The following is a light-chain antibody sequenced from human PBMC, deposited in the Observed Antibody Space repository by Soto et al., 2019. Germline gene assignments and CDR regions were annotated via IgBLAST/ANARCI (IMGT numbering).Light chain of an antibody. CDR1: PSDVGGYNY. Sequence: QSALTQPRSVSGSPGQSVTISCTGTPSDVGGYNYVSWYQQHPGKAPKLTIYDVSKRPSGVPDRFSGSKSGNTASLTISGLQAEDEADYYCCSLKFGGGTKLTVL. CDR3: CSLK. V-gene: IGLV2-11*01. J-gene: IGLJ3*02. CDR2: DVS.